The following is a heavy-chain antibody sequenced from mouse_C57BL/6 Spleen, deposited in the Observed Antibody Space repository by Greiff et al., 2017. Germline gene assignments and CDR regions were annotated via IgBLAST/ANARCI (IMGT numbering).Heavy chain of an antibody. V-gene: IGHV1-80*01. Sequence: VQGVESGAELVKPGASVKISCKASGYAFSSYWMNWVKQRPGKGLEWIGQIYPGDGDTNYNGKFKGKATLTADKSSSTAYMQLSSLTSEDSAVYFCARWGDYGFAYWGQGTLVTVSA. CDR1: GYAFSSYW. CDR2: IYPGDGDT. CDR3: ARWGDYGFAY. J-gene: IGHJ3*01. D-gene: IGHD2-4*01.